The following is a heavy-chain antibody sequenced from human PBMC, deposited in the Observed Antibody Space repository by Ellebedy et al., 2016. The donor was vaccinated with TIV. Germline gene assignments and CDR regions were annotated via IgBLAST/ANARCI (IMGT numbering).Heavy chain of an antibody. CDR3: ARDAADNGGKLDY. CDR2: IYSGADGGDT. CDR1: GFTFSSYA. J-gene: IGHJ4*02. Sequence: PGGSLRLSCAASGFTFSSYAMSWVRQAPGKGLEWVSVIYSGADGGDTYYADSVKGRFTISRDNSKNTLYLQMNSLRAEDTAVYYCARDAADNGGKLDYWGQGALVTVSS. D-gene: IGHD4-23*01. V-gene: IGHV3-23*03.